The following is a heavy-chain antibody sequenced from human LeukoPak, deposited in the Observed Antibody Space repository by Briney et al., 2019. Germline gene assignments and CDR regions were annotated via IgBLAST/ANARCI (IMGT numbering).Heavy chain of an antibody. D-gene: IGHD6-19*01. CDR2: IYASGST. Sequence: SETLSLTCTVSGGSISSGGYCWSWIRQPAGKGLEWIGRIYASGSTNYNPSLKSRVTMSVDTSKNQFSLKLSSVTAADTAVYYCARGVYSSGWYWHFDLWGRGTLVTVSS. J-gene: IGHJ2*01. CDR1: GGSISSGGYC. V-gene: IGHV4-61*02. CDR3: ARGVYSSGWYWHFDL.